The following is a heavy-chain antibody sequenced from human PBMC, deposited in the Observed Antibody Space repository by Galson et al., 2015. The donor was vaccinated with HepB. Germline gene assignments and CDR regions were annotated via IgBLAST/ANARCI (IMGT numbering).Heavy chain of an antibody. CDR1: GGSISSSSYY. CDR3: ARVGVPAAIGDWFDP. J-gene: IGHJ5*02. Sequence: SATLSLTCTVSGGSISSSSYYWGWIRQPPGKGLEWIGSIYYSGNTYYNPSLKSRVTISVDTSKNQFSLKLSSVTATDTAVYYCARVGVPAAIGDWFDPWGQGTLVTVSS. D-gene: IGHD2-2*01. CDR2: IYYSGNT. V-gene: IGHV4-39*01.